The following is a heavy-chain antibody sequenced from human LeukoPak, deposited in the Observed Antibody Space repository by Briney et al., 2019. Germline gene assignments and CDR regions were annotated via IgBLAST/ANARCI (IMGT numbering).Heavy chain of an antibody. V-gene: IGHV3-21*01. J-gene: IGHJ4*02. CDR1: GFTFSSYS. CDR3: ARDSGSYYLRFDY. Sequence: GGSLRLSCAASGFTFSSYSMNWVRQAPGKGLEWVSSISSNSSYIYYADSVKGRFTISRDNAKNSLYLQMNSLRAEDTAVYYCARDSGSYYLRFDYWGQGTLVTVSS. CDR2: ISSNSSYI. D-gene: IGHD1-26*01.